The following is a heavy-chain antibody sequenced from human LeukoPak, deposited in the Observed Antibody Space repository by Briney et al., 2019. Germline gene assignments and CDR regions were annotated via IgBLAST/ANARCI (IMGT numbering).Heavy chain of an antibody. V-gene: IGHV4-34*01. Sequence: SETLSLTCAVSGVSFDDYYWSRVRQTPGKGLEWIGEINHSGYTNDSPSLKSRVTLSIDTSRKQFSLNLRSVTVADTGIYYCTRMTAGHDYWGQGTLVTVSS. CDR2: INHSGYT. CDR1: GVSFDDYY. J-gene: IGHJ4*02. D-gene: IGHD2-21*02. CDR3: TRMTAGHDY.